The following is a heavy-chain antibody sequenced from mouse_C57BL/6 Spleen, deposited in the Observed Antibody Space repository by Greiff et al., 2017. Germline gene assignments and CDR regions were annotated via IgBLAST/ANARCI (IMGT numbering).Heavy chain of an antibody. CDR3: ARNLTTVEDFDV. Sequence: QVQLQQPGAELVRPGTSVKLSCKASGYTFTSYWMHWVKQRPGQGLEWIGVIDPSDSYTNYNQKFKGKATLTVDTSSSTAYMQLSSLTSEDSAVYYCARNLTTVEDFDVWGTGTTVTVSS. V-gene: IGHV1-59*01. CDR2: IDPSDSYT. J-gene: IGHJ1*03. CDR1: GYTFTSYW. D-gene: IGHD1-1*01.